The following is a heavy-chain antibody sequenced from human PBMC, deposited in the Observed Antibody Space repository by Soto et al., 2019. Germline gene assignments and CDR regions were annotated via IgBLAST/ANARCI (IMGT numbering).Heavy chain of an antibody. CDR3: ARVPYAERIGVVDWFDP. V-gene: IGHV3-21*01. CDR2: ISSSSSYI. J-gene: IGHJ5*02. Sequence: GGSLRLSCAASGFTFSSYSMNWVRQAPGEGLEWVSSISSSSSYIYYADSVKGRFTISRDNAKNSLYLQMNSLRAEDTAVYYCARVPYAERIGVVDWFDPWGQGTLVTVSS. D-gene: IGHD6-19*01. CDR1: GFTFSSYS.